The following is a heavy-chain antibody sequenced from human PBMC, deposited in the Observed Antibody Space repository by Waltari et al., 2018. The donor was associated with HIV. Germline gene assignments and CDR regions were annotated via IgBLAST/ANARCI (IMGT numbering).Heavy chain of an antibody. Sequence: EVQLVESGGGLVQPGGSLRLSCAASGFTFSTYWMTWVRQAPGKGLEWRANIKQDGSEKYYADSVKGRFTVSRDNNKKSLYLQRSSLRAEDTAVYDCARDLKDYDFWSPVDVWGQGTTVTVSS. D-gene: IGHD3-3*01. CDR2: IKQDGSEK. CDR3: ARDLKDYDFWSPVDV. V-gene: IGHV3-7*01. CDR1: GFTFSTYW. J-gene: IGHJ6*02.